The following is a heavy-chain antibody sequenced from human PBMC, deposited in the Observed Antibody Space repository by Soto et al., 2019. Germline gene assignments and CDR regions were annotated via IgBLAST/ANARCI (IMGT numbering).Heavy chain of an antibody. CDR1: GGSISDDTYY. D-gene: IGHD6-13*01. CDR3: AREIRGSSWYNYYGMDV. V-gene: IGHV4-61*01. J-gene: IGHJ6*02. Sequence: SETLSLTCTVSGGSISDDTYYWGWIRQPPGKGLEWIGYIYYSGSTNYNPSLKSRVTISVDTSKNQFSLKLSSVTAADTAVYYCAREIRGSSWYNYYGMDVWGQGTTVTVSS. CDR2: IYYSGST.